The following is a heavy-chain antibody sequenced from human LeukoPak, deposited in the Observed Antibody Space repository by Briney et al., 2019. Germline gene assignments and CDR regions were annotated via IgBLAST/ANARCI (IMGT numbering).Heavy chain of an antibody. Sequence: GGSLRLYCAASGFTFSSYSMNWVRQAPGKGLEWVSYISSSSSTIFYADSVKGRFTISRDNAKNSLYLQMHSLRDEDTAVYYCARAWYSWGYYFDYWGQGTLVTVSS. CDR3: ARAWYSWGYYFDY. V-gene: IGHV3-48*02. J-gene: IGHJ4*02. CDR1: GFTFSSYS. D-gene: IGHD1-26*01. CDR2: ISSSSSTI.